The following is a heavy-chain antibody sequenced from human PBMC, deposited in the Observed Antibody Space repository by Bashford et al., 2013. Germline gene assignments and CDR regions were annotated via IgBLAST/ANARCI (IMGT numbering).Heavy chain of an antibody. V-gene: IGHV1-2*02. CDR2: INPNSGAT. CDR1: GYTFTGYY. D-gene: IGHD1-26*01. Sequence: ASVKVSCKASGYTFTGYYMHWVRQAPGQGLEWMGWINPNSGATKYAEMFQGRVTMTRDTSISTAYMELSSLRSDDTAVYFCARDGPVVGVWNAFDVWGQGTVVTVSS. J-gene: IGHJ3*01. CDR3: ARDGPVVGVWNAFDV.